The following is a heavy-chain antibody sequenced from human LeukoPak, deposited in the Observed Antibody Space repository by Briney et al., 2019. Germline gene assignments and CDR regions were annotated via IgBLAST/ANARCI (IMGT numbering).Heavy chain of an antibody. CDR1: GYTFTSYG. V-gene: IGHV1-18*01. D-gene: IGHD3-9*01. J-gene: IGHJ3*02. CDR2: ISAYNGNT. Sequence: ASVKVSCKASGYTFTSYGISWVRQAPGQGLEWMGWISAYNGNTNYAQKLQGRVTMTTDTSTSTAYMELRSLRSDDTAVYYCARSAGEDYDILTGYSEGAFDIWGEGTMVTVSS. CDR3: ARSAGEDYDILTGYSEGAFDI.